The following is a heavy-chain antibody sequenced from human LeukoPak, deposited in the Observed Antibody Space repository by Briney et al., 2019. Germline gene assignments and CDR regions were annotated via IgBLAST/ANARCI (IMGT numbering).Heavy chain of an antibody. CDR3: AKDRDYYDSSGYWVY. J-gene: IGHJ4*02. CDR2: ISGGGGST. CDR1: GFTFSSYA. D-gene: IGHD3-22*01. V-gene: IGHV3-23*01. Sequence: GGSLRLSCAASGFTFSSYAMSWVRQAPGKGLEWVSAISGGGGSTYYADSVKGRFTISRDNSKNTLYLQMNSLRAEDTAVYYCAKDRDYYDSSGYWVYWGQGTLVTVSS.